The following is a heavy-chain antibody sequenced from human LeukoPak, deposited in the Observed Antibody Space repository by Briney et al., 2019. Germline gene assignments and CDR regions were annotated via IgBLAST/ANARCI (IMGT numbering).Heavy chain of an antibody. D-gene: IGHD4-11*01. CDR3: AREKTTVTTDWFDP. CDR2: ISGSGSST. J-gene: IGHJ5*02. CDR1: GFTFSSYA. V-gene: IGHV3-23*01. Sequence: GGSLRLSCAASGFTFSSYAMSWVRQAPGKGLEWVSGISGSGSSTHDADSVKGRFTISRDNSKNTLYLQMNSLRAEDTAVYYCAREKTTVTTDWFDPWGQGTLVTVSS.